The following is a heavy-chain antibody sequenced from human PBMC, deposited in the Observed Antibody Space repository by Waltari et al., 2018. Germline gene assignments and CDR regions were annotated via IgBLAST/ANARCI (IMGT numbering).Heavy chain of an antibody. CDR2: LDHSGST. J-gene: IGHJ6*03. CDR1: GYSISSGYY. Sequence: QVQLQESGPGLVKPSETLSLTCAVSGYSISSGYYWGWIRQPPGKGLEWIGSLDHSGSTFYNPSLKSRVTISVDTSKNQFSLKLSSVTAADTAVYYWARSSDYVYYYMDVWGKGTTVTVSS. CDR3: ARSSDYVYYYMDV. V-gene: IGHV4-38-2*01.